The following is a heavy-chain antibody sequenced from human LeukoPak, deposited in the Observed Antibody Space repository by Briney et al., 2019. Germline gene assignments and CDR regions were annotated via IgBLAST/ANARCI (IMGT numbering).Heavy chain of an antibody. CDR3: ASPIATRQGYYYYGMEV. CDR1: GFTFSSYA. Sequence: GGSLRLSCAASGFTFSSYAMSWVRQAPGKGLEWVSAISGSGGSTYYADSVKGRFTISRDNSKNTLYLQMNSLRAEDTAVYYCASPIATRQGYYYYGMEVWGQGTTVTASS. J-gene: IGHJ6*02. D-gene: IGHD6-6*01. V-gene: IGHV3-23*01. CDR2: ISGSGGST.